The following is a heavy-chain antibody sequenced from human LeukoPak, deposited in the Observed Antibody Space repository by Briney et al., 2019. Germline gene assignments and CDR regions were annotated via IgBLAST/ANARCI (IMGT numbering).Heavy chain of an antibody. CDR1: GFTFSTYA. CDR3: ARDRAITIFGPFDY. J-gene: IGHJ4*02. Sequence: PGGSLRLSCAASGFTFSTYAMHWVRQAPGKGLEWITVISYDGSNKYYADSVKGRFTISRDNSKNTLYLQMNSLRAEDTAVYYCARDRAITIFGPFDYWGQGTLVTVSS. CDR2: ISYDGSNK. D-gene: IGHD3-3*01. V-gene: IGHV3-30-3*01.